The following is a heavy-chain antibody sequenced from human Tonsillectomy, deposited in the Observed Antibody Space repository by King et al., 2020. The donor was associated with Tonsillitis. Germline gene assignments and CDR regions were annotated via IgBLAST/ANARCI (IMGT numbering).Heavy chain of an antibody. Sequence: VQLVESGGGLVKPGGSLRLSCAASGFTFSDYYMSWIRQAPGKGLGWVSYIISSSSYTIYADSVKGRFTISRDNAKNSLYLQMNSLRAEDAAVYYCARPFRPWANDAFDIWGQGTMVTVSS. CDR1: GFTFSDYY. J-gene: IGHJ3*02. CDR3: ARPFRPWANDAFDI. CDR2: IISSSSYT. V-gene: IGHV3-11*05. D-gene: IGHD6-6*01.